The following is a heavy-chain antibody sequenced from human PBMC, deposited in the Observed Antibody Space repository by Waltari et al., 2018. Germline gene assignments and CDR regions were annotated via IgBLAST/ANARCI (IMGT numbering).Heavy chain of an antibody. D-gene: IGHD6-13*01. CDR3: ARVWIAAAGTGWFDP. CDR2: IYYSGST. Sequence: QVQLQESGPGLVKPSETLSLTCTVSGGPISSPYWSWIRPPPGKGLEWIGYIYYSGSTNYNPSLKSRVTISVDTSKNQFSLKLSSVTAADTAVYYCARVWIAAAGTGWFDPWGQGTLVTVSS. CDR1: GGPISSPY. J-gene: IGHJ5*02. V-gene: IGHV4-59*11.